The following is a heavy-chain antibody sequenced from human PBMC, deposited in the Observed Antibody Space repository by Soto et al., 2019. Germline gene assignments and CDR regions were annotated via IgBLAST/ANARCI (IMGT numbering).Heavy chain of an antibody. J-gene: IGHJ6*02. Sequence: ASVKVSCKASGYTFTSYGISWVRQAPGQGLEWMGWISAYNGNTNYAQKLQGRVTMTTDTSTSTAYMELGSLRSADTAVYYCASDRYCSSASCFNPRGGMDVWGQGTTVTVSS. CDR3: ASDRYCSSASCFNPRGGMDV. V-gene: IGHV1-18*01. CDR1: GYTFTSYG. D-gene: IGHD2-2*01. CDR2: ISAYNGNT.